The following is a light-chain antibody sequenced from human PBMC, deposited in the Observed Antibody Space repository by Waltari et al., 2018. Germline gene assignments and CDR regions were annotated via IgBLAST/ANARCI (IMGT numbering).Light chain of an antibody. CDR2: DAS. Sequence: EIVLTQSPDTLSLSPGDTATLSCSASQSVGSYLAWYQQKPGQPPRLLIYDASNRATGVPARFRGSGSGTDFTLTISSLEAEDFAVYYCQQRSNWTPHTFGQGARLEIK. CDR1: QSVGSY. CDR3: QQRSNWTPHT. J-gene: IGKJ2*01. V-gene: IGKV3-11*01.